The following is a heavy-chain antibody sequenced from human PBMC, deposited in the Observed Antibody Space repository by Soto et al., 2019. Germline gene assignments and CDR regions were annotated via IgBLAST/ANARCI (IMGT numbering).Heavy chain of an antibody. D-gene: IGHD2-15*01. Sequence: LSLTCAVYGGSFSGYYWSWIRQPPGKGLEWIGEINHSGSTNYNPSLKSRVTISVDTSKNQFSLKLSSVTAADTAVYYCARGSSGGSWGRPRGWFDPWGQGTLVTVSS. CDR2: INHSGST. J-gene: IGHJ5*02. CDR1: GGSFSGYY. V-gene: IGHV4-34*01. CDR3: ARGSSGGSWGRPRGWFDP.